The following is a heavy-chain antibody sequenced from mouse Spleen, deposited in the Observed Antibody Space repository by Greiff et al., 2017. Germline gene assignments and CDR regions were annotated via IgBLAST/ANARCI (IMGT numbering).Heavy chain of an antibody. CDR3: ARSGYYGYDGDYAMDH. CDR1: GYTFTSYW. Sequence: VKLQESGAELVKPGASVKLSCKASGYTFTSYWMQWVKQRPGQGLEWIGEIDPSDSYTNYNQKFKGKATLTVDTSSSTAYMQLSSLTSEDSAVYYCARSGYYGYDGDYAMDHWGQGTSVTVSS. J-gene: IGHJ4*01. D-gene: IGHD2-2*01. CDR2: IDPSDSYT. V-gene: IGHV1-50*01.